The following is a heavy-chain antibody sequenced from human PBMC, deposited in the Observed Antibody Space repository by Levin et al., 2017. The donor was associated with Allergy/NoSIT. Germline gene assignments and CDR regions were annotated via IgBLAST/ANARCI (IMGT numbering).Heavy chain of an antibody. CDR1: GFSLTTSGVG. D-gene: IGHD6-13*01. Sequence: SGPTLVKPTQTLTLTCTFSGFSLTTSGVGVGWIRQPPGKALEWLAIIYWDDDKRYSPSLKSRPTIAKDTSKNQVVLTMTNLDPVDTATYYCAHSSDEGSSSWYNNWFDPWGLGTLVTVSS. CDR2: IYWDDDK. CDR3: AHSSDEGSSSWYNNWFDP. J-gene: IGHJ5*02. V-gene: IGHV2-5*02.